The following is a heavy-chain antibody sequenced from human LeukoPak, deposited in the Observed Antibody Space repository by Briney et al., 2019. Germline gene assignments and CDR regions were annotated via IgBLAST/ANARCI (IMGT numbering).Heavy chain of an antibody. CDR3: AKDPTAVAPY. Sequence: PGGSLRLSCAASGFTFSSYAMSWVRQAPGKGLEWVAVISYDGSNKYYADSVKGRFTISRDNSKNTLYLQMNSLRAEDTAVYYCAKDPTAVAPYWGQGTLVTVSS. CDR2: ISYDGSNK. V-gene: IGHV3-30*18. CDR1: GFTFSSYA. D-gene: IGHD6-19*01. J-gene: IGHJ4*02.